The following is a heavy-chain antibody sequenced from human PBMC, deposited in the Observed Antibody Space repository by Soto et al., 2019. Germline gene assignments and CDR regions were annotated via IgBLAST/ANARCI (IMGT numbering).Heavy chain of an antibody. J-gene: IGHJ3*02. CDR2: IYPGDSDA. CDR3: ARQGDMAATPADAFDI. CDR1: GKTFINHW. V-gene: IGHV5-51*01. D-gene: IGHD3-16*01. Sequence: GGALKISCKGFGKTFINHWIARGRPMPGEGLEWMGIIYPGDSDARYSPSFGGQVTISVDKSITTAYLQWSSLEASDSAMYYCARQGDMAATPADAFDIWGQGTMVTVSS.